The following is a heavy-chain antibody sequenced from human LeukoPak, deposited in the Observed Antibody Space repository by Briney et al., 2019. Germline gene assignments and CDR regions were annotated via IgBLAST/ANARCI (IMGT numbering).Heavy chain of an antibody. CDR2: ISYSGNT. CDR3: GRDRRATYYYDSSGYYSDF. D-gene: IGHD3-22*01. CDR1: GGSISRGSYY. Sequence: SETLSLTCIVSGGSISRGSYYWGWIRQPPGKGLQWIGSISYSGNTYSNPSLASRVTMSVDTSKNQFSLKLSSVTAADTAVYYCGRDRRATYYYDSSGYYSDFWGQGTLVTVSS. V-gene: IGHV4-39*07. J-gene: IGHJ4*02.